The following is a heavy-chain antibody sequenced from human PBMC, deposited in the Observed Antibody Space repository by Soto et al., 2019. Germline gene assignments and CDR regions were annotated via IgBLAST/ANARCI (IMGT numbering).Heavy chain of an antibody. V-gene: IGHV3-21*01. CDR2: ISSSSSYI. CDR3: ARSVVVVAATPGAFSY. CDR1: GFTFSSYS. D-gene: IGHD2-15*01. Sequence: EVQLVESGGGLVKPGGSLRLSCAASGFTFSSYSMNWVSQATGKGLEWVSSISSSSSYINYADLVKGRFIISRDNVKNSLDLQMNCLRAEDTAVYYCARSVVVVAATPGAFSYWGQGTLVTVSS. J-gene: IGHJ4*02.